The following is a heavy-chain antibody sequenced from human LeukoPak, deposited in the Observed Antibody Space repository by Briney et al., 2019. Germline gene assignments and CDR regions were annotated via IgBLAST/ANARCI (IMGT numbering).Heavy chain of an antibody. Sequence: ASVKVSCKASGYTFTSYGISWVRQAPGQGLEWMGWISAYNGNTNYAQKLQGRVTMTTDTSTSTAYMELRSLRSDDTAVYYCAREDYDFWSGTIYYYYGMDVWGQGTTVTVSS. V-gene: IGHV1-18*01. CDR1: GYTFTSYG. D-gene: IGHD3-3*01. J-gene: IGHJ6*02. CDR3: AREDYDFWSGTIYYYYGMDV. CDR2: ISAYNGNT.